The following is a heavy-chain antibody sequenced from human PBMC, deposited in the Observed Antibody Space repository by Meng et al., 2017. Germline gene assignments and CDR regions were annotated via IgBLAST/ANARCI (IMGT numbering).Heavy chain of an antibody. CDR3: ARGGIAAALPWFDP. CDR2: IIPIFGTA. V-gene: IGHV1-69*05. D-gene: IGHD6-13*01. Sequence: QFQRVRSGAEWKKPGAPGKVSCKASGGTFSSYAISWVRQAPGQGLEWMGGIIPIFGTANYAQKFQGRVTITTDESTSTAYMELSSLRSEDTAVYYCARGGIAAALPWFDPWGQGTLVTVSS. CDR1: GGTFSSYA. J-gene: IGHJ5*02.